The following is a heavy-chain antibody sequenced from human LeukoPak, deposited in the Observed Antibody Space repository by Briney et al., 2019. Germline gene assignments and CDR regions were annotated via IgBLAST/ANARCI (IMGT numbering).Heavy chain of an antibody. D-gene: IGHD7-27*01. CDR1: GFTFSNYA. V-gene: IGHV3-48*02. Sequence: GGSLPLSCAASGFTFSNYAMSWVRQTPGKGLEWVSYISGSSTTIYYADSVKGRFTISRDNAKNSLYLQMNSLRDEDTAVYYCARELGDYWGQGTLVTVSS. J-gene: IGHJ4*02. CDR3: ARELGDY. CDR2: ISGSSTTI.